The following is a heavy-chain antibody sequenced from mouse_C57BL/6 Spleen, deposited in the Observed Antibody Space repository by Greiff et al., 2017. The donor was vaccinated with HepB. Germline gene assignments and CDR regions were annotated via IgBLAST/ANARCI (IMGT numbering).Heavy chain of an antibody. J-gene: IGHJ4*01. Sequence: VQLKESGPGLVKPSQSLSLTCSVTGYSITSGYYWNWIRQFPGNKLEWMGYISYDGSNNYNPSLKNRISITRDTSKNQFFLKLNAVTTADTATYYCARDTTAQATYAMDYWGQGTSVTVAS. V-gene: IGHV3-6*01. D-gene: IGHD3-2*02. CDR2: ISYDGSN. CDR3: ARDTTAQATYAMDY. CDR1: GYSITSGYY.